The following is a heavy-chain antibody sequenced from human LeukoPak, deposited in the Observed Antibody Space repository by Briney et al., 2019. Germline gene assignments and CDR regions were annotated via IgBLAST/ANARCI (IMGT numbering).Heavy chain of an antibody. V-gene: IGHV1-2*02. CDR2: IDPNNEDT. CDR3: ARRSRNGLDAFDI. Sequence: ASVKVSCKAPAYTFTDYYLHWVRQAPGQGPEWMGWIDPNNEDTDYAQKFQGRVTMTRVRSTSTAYMELSRLTSDDTAVYYCARRSRNGLDAFDIWGLGTMVTVSS. J-gene: IGHJ3*02. D-gene: IGHD2-8*01. CDR1: AYTFTDYY.